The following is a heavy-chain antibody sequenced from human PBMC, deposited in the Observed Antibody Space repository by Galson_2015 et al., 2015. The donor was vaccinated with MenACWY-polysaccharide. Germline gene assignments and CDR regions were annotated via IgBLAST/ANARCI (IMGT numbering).Heavy chain of an antibody. CDR2: IYYSGNT. V-gene: IGHV4-39*07. J-gene: IGHJ6*02. CDR1: GGSITSSVYY. CDR3: AREYGEVTAPRMDV. D-gene: IGHD4-11*01. Sequence: SETLSLTCTVSGGSITSSVYYWAWARQPPGKGLEWIASIYYSGNTYYNPSLKSRLTISVDTSKNQFSLRLTSVTAADAAVYYCAREYGEVTAPRMDVWGQGTTVIVSS.